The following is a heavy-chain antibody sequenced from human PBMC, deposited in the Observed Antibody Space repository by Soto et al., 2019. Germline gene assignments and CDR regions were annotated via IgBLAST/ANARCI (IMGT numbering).Heavy chain of an antibody. V-gene: IGHV3-23*01. CDR2: ISGSGGST. CDR3: AKGRGYGSGMGRLDY. D-gene: IGHD3-10*01. CDR1: GFTFSSYA. Sequence: EVQLLESGGGLVQPGGSLRLSCAASGFTFSSYAMSWVRQAPGKGLEWVSAISGSGGSTYYADPVKGRFTISRDNSKNTLYLQMNSLRAEDTAVYYCAKGRGYGSGMGRLDYWGQGTLVTVSS. J-gene: IGHJ4*02.